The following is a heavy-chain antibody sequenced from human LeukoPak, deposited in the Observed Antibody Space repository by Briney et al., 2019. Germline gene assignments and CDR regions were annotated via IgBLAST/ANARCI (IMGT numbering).Heavy chain of an antibody. V-gene: IGHV3-7*01. Sequence: PGGSLRLSCTASGFIFSSYWMTWVRQAPGKGLEWVAQINQDGSKEYYIDSVKARFSISRDNARNSLSLQMNSLRAEDTAVYYCVRDGGVSGYDLLDYWGQGTLVTVSS. CDR3: VRDGGVSGYDLLDY. CDR1: GFIFSSYW. J-gene: IGHJ4*02. CDR2: INQDGSKE. D-gene: IGHD5-12*01.